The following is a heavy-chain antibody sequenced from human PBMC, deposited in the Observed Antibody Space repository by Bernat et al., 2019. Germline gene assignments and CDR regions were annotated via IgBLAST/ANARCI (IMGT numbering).Heavy chain of an antibody. Sequence: EVQLVESGGGLVKPGGSLRLSCAASGFTFSSYSMNWVRQDPGKGLEWVSSISSSSSYIYYADSVKGRFTISRDNAKNSLYLQMNSLRAEDTAVYYCARGDVGYCSSTSCYRTPYYFDYWGQGTLVTVSS. V-gene: IGHV3-21*01. CDR3: ARGDVGYCSSTSCYRTPYYFDY. J-gene: IGHJ4*02. CDR1: GFTFSSYS. CDR2: ISSSSSYI. D-gene: IGHD2-2*01.